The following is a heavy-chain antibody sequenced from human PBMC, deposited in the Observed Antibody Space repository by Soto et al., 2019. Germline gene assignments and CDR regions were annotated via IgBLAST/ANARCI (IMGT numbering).Heavy chain of an antibody. V-gene: IGHV4-31*03. J-gene: IGHJ3*02. Sequence: SETLSLTCTVSGGSISSGGYYWSWIRQHPEKGLEWIGYIYYTGNTYYNASLKSRVTISVDTSNNQFSLKLSSVTAADTAVYYCARVGVSSSDAFDIWGQGTTVTVSS. CDR3: ARVGVSSSDAFDI. CDR1: GGSISSGGYY. D-gene: IGHD6-6*01. CDR2: IYYTGNT.